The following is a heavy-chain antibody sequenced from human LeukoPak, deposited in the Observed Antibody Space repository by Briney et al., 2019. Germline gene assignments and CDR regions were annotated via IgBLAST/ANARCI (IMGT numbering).Heavy chain of an antibody. J-gene: IGHJ5*02. CDR1: GYSFTSYW. D-gene: IGHD3-10*01. V-gene: IGHV1-69*01. CDR3: ARGPSGYGSGSYYYWFDP. Sequence: NPGESLKISCKGSGYSFTSYWIGWVRQAPGQGLEWMGGIIPIFGTANYAQKFQGRVTITADESTSTAYMELSSLRSEDTAVYYCARGPSGYGSGSYYYWFDPWGQGTLVTVSS. CDR2: IIPIFGTA.